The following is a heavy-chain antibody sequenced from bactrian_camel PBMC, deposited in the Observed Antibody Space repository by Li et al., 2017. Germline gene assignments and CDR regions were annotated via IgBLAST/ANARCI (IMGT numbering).Heavy chain of an antibody. CDR1: GYTYNRNC. CDR3: AADGGVSDYVPRPFAY. V-gene: IGHV3S1*01. D-gene: IGHD4*01. Sequence: HVQLVESGGGSVQAGGSLRLSCAVSGYTYNRNCMAWFRQAPGKEREGVARIATGSGNTYYADSVKGRFTISQDNAKNTVYLQMNSLKPEDTAMYYCAADGGVSDYVPRPFAYWGQGTQVTVS. CDR2: IATGSGNT. J-gene: IGHJ6*01.